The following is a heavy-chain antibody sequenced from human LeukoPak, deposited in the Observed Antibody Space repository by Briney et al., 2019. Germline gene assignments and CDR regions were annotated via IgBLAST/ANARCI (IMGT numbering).Heavy chain of an antibody. D-gene: IGHD3-16*01. CDR1: GGSISSSNW. CDR3: ARVRAGENYFDY. J-gene: IGHJ4*02. Sequence: SETLSLTCAVSGGSISSSNWWSWVRQPPGKGLEWIGEIYHSGSTNYNPSLKSRVTISVDKSKNQFSLKLSCVTAADTAVYYCARVRAGENYFDYWGQGTLVTVSS. CDR2: IYHSGST. V-gene: IGHV4-4*02.